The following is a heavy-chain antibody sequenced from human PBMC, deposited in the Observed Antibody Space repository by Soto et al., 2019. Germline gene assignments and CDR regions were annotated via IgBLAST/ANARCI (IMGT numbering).Heavy chain of an antibody. J-gene: IGHJ4*02. CDR1: GYTFTSYN. CDR2: IYARGGST. Sequence: QVQLVQSGAEVRKPGASVKVSCKASGYTFTSYNIHWVRQAPGQGLEWMAIIYARGGSTKYAQNLQGRVTVTRDTSTSTVYMELSSLRSDDTATYFCFRGGFDAYEKEGRYWGQGTLVTVSS. V-gene: IGHV1-46*01. D-gene: IGHD5-12*01. CDR3: FRGGFDAYEKEGRY.